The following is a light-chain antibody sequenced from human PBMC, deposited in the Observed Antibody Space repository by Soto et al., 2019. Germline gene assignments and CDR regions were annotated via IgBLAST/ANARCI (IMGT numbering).Light chain of an antibody. V-gene: IGLV2-14*03. J-gene: IGLJ2*01. CDR2: AVT. CDR3: SAYTSTNTVI. Sequence: QSALTQPASVSGSPGQSVSISCTTSSSDFGGHNLVSWYQHHPGRAPNLLIYAVTNRPSGVPDRFSGSKSGSTASLIISGLRSXDXADYYCSAYTSTNTVIFGGGTKLTVL. CDR1: SSDFGGHNL.